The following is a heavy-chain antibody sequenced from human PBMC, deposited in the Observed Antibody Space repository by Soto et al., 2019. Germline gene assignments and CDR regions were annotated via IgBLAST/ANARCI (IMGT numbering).Heavy chain of an antibody. CDR3: ASVYAYCGGDCYSRDDAFDI. V-gene: IGHV3-30-3*01. D-gene: IGHD2-21*02. J-gene: IGHJ3*02. CDR2: ISYDGSNK. Sequence: GGSLRLSCAASGFTFSSYAMHWVRQAPVKGLEWVAVISYDGSNKYYADSVKGRFTISRDNSKNTLYLQMNSLRAEDTAVYYCASVYAYCGGDCYSRDDAFDIWGQGPMVTVSS. CDR1: GFTFSSYA.